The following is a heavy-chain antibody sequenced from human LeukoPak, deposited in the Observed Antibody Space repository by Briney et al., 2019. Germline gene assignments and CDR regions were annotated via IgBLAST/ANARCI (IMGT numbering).Heavy chain of an antibody. D-gene: IGHD5-18*01. CDR2: ISYDGSNK. Sequence: GGSLRLSCAASGFTFSSYAIHWVRQAPGKGLEWVAVISYDGSNKYYADSVKGRFTISRDNSKNTLYLQMNSLRAEDTAVYYCARLDTAMGTFDYWGQGTLVTVSS. CDR3: ARLDTAMGTFDY. J-gene: IGHJ4*02. CDR1: GFTFSSYA. V-gene: IGHV3-30-3*01.